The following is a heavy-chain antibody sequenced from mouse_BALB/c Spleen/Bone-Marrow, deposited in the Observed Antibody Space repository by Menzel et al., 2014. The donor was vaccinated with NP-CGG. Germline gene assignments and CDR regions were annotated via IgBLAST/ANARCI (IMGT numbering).Heavy chain of an antibody. CDR3: ARFDGTYAMDY. J-gene: IGHJ4*01. CDR1: DYSITSGYS. CDR2: IHYSGST. V-gene: IGHV3-1*02. D-gene: IGHD2-1*01. Sequence: VQLKDSGPDLVKPSQSLSLPCTVTDYSITSGYSWHWIRQFPGNTLAWMGYIHYSGSTNYNPSLKSRISITRDTSKNQFFLQLNSVTTEGTATYYCARFDGTYAMDYWGQGTSVTGSS.